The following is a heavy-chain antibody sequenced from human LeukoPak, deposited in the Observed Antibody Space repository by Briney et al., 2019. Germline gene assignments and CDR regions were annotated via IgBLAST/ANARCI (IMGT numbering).Heavy chain of an antibody. D-gene: IGHD6-19*01. CDR3: ARGSAAGQWLYLFDY. CDR2: ISYDGSNK. V-gene: IGHV3-30-3*01. J-gene: IGHJ4*02. CDR1: GFTFSSYT. Sequence: GGSLRLSCAASGFTFSSYTMHWVRQAPGKGLEWVAIISYDGSNKYYADSVKGRFTISRDNSKNTLSLEMNSLRVEDTAVYYCARGSAAGQWLYLFDYWGQGTLVTVSS.